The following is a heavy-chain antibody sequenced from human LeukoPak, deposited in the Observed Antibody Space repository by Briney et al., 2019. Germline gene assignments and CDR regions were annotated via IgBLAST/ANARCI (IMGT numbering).Heavy chain of an antibody. V-gene: IGHV1-2*02. CDR1: GYTFTGYY. D-gene: IGHD6-6*01. CDR3: ARESVPAVAARRGLNY. CDR2: INPNSGGT. Sequence: ASVKVSCKASGYTFTGYYMHWVRQAPGQGLEWMGWINPNSGGTNYAQKFQGRVTMTRDTSISTVYMEMSRLRSDDTAVYYCARESVPAVAARRGLNYWGQGTLVAVSS. J-gene: IGHJ4*02.